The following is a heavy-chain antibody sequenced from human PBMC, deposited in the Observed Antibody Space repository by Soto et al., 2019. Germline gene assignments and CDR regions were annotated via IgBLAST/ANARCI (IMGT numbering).Heavy chain of an antibody. CDR3: ARGEGGPRWGSIDY. CDR1: GYTFTGYY. V-gene: IGHV1-2*04. CDR2: INPNSGAT. D-gene: IGHD2-21*01. Sequence: QVQLVQSGAEVKKPGASVKVSCKASGYTFTGYYMHWVRQAPGQGLEWMGWINPNSGATNYAQKFQGWVTMTRDTSISPASMELSRLRSDDTAVYYCARGEGGPRWGSIDYWGQGTLVTVSS. J-gene: IGHJ4*02.